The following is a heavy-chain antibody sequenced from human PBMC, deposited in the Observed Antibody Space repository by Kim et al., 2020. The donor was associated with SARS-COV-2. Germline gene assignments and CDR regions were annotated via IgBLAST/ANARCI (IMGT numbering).Heavy chain of an antibody. J-gene: IGHJ5*02. CDR3: ARQIAVAGTYWFDP. V-gene: IGHV4-39*01. D-gene: IGHD6-19*01. Sequence: NPSLKSRVTISVDTSKNQFSLKLSSVTAADTAVYYCARQIAVAGTYWFDPWGQGTLVTVSS.